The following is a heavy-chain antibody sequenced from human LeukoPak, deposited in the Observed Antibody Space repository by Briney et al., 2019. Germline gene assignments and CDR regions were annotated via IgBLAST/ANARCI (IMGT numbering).Heavy chain of an antibody. D-gene: IGHD3-16*01. CDR1: GGSISSTSYY. J-gene: IGHJ4*02. CDR3: AREMITFGGVIED. V-gene: IGHV4-39*07. Sequence: SETLSLTCTVSGGSISSTSYYWGWIRQPPGKGLEWIGSIYHTGSTYYNPSLKSRVTISVDTSKNQFSLKLSSVTAADTAVYYCAREMITFGGVIEDWGQGTLVTVSS. CDR2: IYHTGST.